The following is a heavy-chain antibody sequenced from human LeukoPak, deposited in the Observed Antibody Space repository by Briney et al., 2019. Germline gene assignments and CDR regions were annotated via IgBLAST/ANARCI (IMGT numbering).Heavy chain of an antibody. CDR3: ARDYARAVEY. J-gene: IGHJ4*02. CDR2: ISTDGSTT. D-gene: IGHD2-2*01. CDR1: GFTFNSYW. Sequence: GGSLRLSCTASGFTFNSYWMQWFRQDPGKGLVWVPCISTDGSTTRYADSVKGRFTISRDNAKSTLYLQMNSLRAEDTAVYCCARDYARAVEYWGQGTLATVSS. V-gene: IGHV3-74*01.